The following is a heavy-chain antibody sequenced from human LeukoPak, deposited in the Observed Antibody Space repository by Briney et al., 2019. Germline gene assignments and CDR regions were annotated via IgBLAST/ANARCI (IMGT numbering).Heavy chain of an antibody. CDR2: TYYRSKWYN. CDR1: GDSVSSNSAA. CDR3: ARATGTEGWFDP. J-gene: IGHJ5*02. Sequence: SQTLSLTCAISGDSVSSNSAAWNWIRQSPSRGLEWLGRTYYRSKWYNDYAAFVKSRITNNPDTSKNRFSLQLNSVTPEDTAVYYCARATGTEGWFDPWGQGTLVTVSS. V-gene: IGHV6-1*01. D-gene: IGHD1-1*01.